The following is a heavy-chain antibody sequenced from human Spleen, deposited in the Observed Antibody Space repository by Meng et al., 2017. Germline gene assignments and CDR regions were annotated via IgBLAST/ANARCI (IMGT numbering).Heavy chain of an antibody. D-gene: IGHD6-19*01. J-gene: IGHJ4*02. CDR3: ASAMAGHEY. CDR1: GFTGFTFSNYA. Sequence: GESLKISCAASGFTGFTFSNYAMSWVRQAPGKGLEWVSVISDSGDSTYYADSMKGRFTISRDNSKSTLYLQMNSLRAEDTAVYYCASAMAGHEYWGQGTLVTVSS. V-gene: IGHV3-23*01. CDR2: ISDSGDST.